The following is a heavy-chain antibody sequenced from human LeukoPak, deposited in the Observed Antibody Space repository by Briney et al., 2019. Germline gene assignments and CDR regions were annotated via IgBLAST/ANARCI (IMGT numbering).Heavy chain of an antibody. CDR3: ARAQNNYDFWSGYPDAFDI. CDR2: ISSSGSTI. CDR1: GGSFSGYY. V-gene: IGHV3-11*01. J-gene: IGHJ3*02. D-gene: IGHD3-3*01. Sequence: PSETLSLTCAVYGGSFSGYYWSWIRQAPGKGLEWVSYISSSGSTIYYADSVKGRFTISRDNAKNSLYLQMNSLRAEDTAVYYCARAQNNYDFWSGYPDAFDIWGQGTMVTVSS.